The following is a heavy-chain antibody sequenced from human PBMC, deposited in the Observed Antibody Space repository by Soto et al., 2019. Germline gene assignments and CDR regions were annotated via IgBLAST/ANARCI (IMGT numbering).Heavy chain of an antibody. CDR3: ARDKVWEMATIRYNWFDP. CDR1: GFTFSSYA. D-gene: IGHD5-12*01. V-gene: IGHV3-30-3*01. J-gene: IGHJ5*02. CDR2: ISYDGSNK. Sequence: GGSLRLSCAASGFTFSSYAMHWVRQAPGKGLEWVAVISYDGSNKYYADSVKGRFTISRDNSKNTLYLQMNSLRAEDTAVYYCARDKVWEMATIRYNWFDPWGQGTLVTVSS.